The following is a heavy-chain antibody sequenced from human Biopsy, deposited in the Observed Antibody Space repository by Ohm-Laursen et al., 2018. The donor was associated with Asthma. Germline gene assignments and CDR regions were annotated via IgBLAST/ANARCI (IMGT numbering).Heavy chain of an antibody. CDR2: ITGSGGFT. Sequence: GSLRLSCAASGFTFSNYAMSWVRQAPGKGLEWVSSITGSGGFTYYADSVRGRFTISRDFYKNTLYLQMDSLRAEDTAVYYCARGDSSGWSHYYFDYWGQGTLVTVSP. V-gene: IGHV3-23*01. CDR3: ARGDSSGWSHYYFDY. D-gene: IGHD6-19*01. J-gene: IGHJ4*02. CDR1: GFTFSNYA.